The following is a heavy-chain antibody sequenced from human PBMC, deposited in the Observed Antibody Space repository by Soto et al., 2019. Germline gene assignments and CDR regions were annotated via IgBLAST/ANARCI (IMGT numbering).Heavy chain of an antibody. V-gene: IGHV1-46*01. CDR3: ARGGRYFDYYYGMDV. CDR1: GYTFTSSY. D-gene: IGHD3-9*01. CDR2: INPSGGST. Sequence: ASVKVTCKASGYTFTSSYMHWVRQAPGQGLEWMGIINPSGGSTSYAQKFQGRVTMTTDTSTSTAYMELRSLRSDDTAVYYCARGGRYFDYYYGMDVWGQGTTVTVS. J-gene: IGHJ6*02.